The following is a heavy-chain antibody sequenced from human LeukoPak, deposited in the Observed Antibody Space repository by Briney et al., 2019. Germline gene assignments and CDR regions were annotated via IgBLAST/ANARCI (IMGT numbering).Heavy chain of an antibody. V-gene: IGHV3-64*01. CDR3: ARDTCGCGSGWHLYCYFDH. J-gene: IGHJ2*01. CDR2: ISSNGGSI. D-gene: IGHD6-19*01. CDR1: GFTFSDYA. Sequence: AGGSLRLSCAASGFTFSDYAMHWVRQAPGRDLEYVSAISSNGGSIHYANSVKGRFTISRDNSKNTLYLQMDSLRAEDMAVYYCARDTCGCGSGWHLYCYFDHWGRGTLVTVSS.